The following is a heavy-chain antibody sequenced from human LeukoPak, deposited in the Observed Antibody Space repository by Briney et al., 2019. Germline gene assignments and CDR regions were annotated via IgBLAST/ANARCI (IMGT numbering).Heavy chain of an antibody. V-gene: IGHV4-59*01. CDR1: GGSISSYY. J-gene: IGHJ4*02. Sequence: SETLSLTCTVSGGSISSYYWSWIRQPPGKGLEWIGYIYYSGSTNYNPSLKSRVTISVDTSKNQFSLKLSSVTAADTAVYYCARVDRGWYMVIWSQGTLVTVSS. CDR3: ARVDRGWYMVI. D-gene: IGHD6-19*01. CDR2: IYYSGST.